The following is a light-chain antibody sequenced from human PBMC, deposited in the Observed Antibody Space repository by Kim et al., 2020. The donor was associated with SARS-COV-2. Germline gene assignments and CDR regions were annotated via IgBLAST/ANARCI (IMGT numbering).Light chain of an antibody. J-gene: IGKJ4*01. CDR3: QKYNSAPLT. Sequence: ASVGDRVTITCRASQGIANYLAWYQQKPGKVPKLLIYAASTLQSEVPSRFSGSGSGTDFILTISGLQPEDVATYYCQKYNSAPLTFGGGTKVDIK. V-gene: IGKV1-27*01. CDR1: QGIANY. CDR2: AAS.